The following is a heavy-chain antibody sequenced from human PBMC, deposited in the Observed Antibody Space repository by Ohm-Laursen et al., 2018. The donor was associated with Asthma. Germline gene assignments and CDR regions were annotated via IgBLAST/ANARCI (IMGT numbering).Heavy chain of an antibody. Sequence: SSLRLSCAASGFTFSSYAMHWVRRAPGKGLEWVAVISYDGSNKYYADSVNGRFTISGDNSKNTLYLQMNSLRAEDTAVYYCAKDHPMNDYGDPGAFDIWGQGTMVTVSS. CDR1: GFTFSSYA. D-gene: IGHD4-17*01. CDR2: ISYDGSNK. J-gene: IGHJ3*02. CDR3: AKDHPMNDYGDPGAFDI. V-gene: IGHV3-30-3*02.